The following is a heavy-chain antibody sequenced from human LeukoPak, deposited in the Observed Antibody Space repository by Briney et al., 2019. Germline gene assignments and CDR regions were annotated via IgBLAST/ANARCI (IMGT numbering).Heavy chain of an antibody. CDR3: ARGGPTVTPADY. D-gene: IGHD4-17*01. Sequence: GGSLRLSCAASAFTFSNYWMNWVRQAPGKGLEWVANINQDGSVRNYVDSVKGRFTISRDNTKNSVYLQMNSLRAEDTGVYYCARGGPTVTPADYWGQGTLVTVSS. J-gene: IGHJ4*02. CDR1: AFTFSNYW. V-gene: IGHV3-7*04. CDR2: INQDGSVR.